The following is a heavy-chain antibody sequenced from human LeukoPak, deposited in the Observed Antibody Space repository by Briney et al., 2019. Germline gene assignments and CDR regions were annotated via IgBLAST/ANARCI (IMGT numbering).Heavy chain of an antibody. CDR1: GGSISSGSYY. D-gene: IGHD4-17*01. CDR3: ARDQGYGDPGY. Sequence: SQTMSLTCTVSGGSISSGSYYWSWIRQPAGKGLEWIGRIYTSGSTNYNPSLKSRVTISVDTSKNQFSLKLSSVTAADTAVYYCARDQGYGDPGYWGQGTLVTVSS. J-gene: IGHJ4*02. CDR2: IYTSGST. V-gene: IGHV4-61*02.